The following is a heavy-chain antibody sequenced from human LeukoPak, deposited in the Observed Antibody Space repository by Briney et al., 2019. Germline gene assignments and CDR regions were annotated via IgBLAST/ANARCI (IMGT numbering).Heavy chain of an antibody. J-gene: IGHJ4*02. CDR1: GFTFSSYA. CDR3: AKARVYCSSTSCYTMGVYYFDY. D-gene: IGHD2-2*02. CDR2: ISGSGSST. V-gene: IGHV3-23*01. Sequence: GGSLRLSCAASGFTFSSYAMSWVRQAPGKGLEWVSAISGSGSSTYYAGSVKGRFTISRDNSKNTLYLQMNSLRAEDTAVYYCAKARVYCSSTSCYTMGVYYFDYWGQGTLVTVSS.